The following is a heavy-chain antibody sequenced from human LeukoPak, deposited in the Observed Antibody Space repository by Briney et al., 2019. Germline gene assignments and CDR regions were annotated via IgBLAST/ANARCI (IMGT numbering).Heavy chain of an antibody. D-gene: IGHD1-26*01. CDR3: AKGPSGSYYDY. CDR2: VSGSGDST. J-gene: IGHJ4*02. CDR1: GFTFTEFA. V-gene: IGHV3-23*01. Sequence: GGSLRLSCAASGFTFTEFAMSWVRQAPGKGLDWVSSVSGSGDSTYYADSVQGRFTISRDNSKSALYLQMNSLRAEDTAVYYCAKGPSGSYYDYWGQGTLVTVSS.